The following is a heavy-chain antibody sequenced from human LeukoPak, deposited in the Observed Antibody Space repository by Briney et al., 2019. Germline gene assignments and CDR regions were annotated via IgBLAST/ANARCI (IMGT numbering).Heavy chain of an antibody. J-gene: IGHJ3*02. Sequence: GGSLRLSCAASGFTFSSYWMSWVRQAPGKGLEWVANIKQDGSEKYYVDSVKGRFTISRDNAKNSLYLQMNSLRAEDTAVYYCARDRLWFGEPIQARDAFDIWGQGTMVTVSS. CDR3: ARDRLWFGEPIQARDAFDI. D-gene: IGHD3-10*01. CDR1: GFTFSSYW. V-gene: IGHV3-7*01. CDR2: IKQDGSEK.